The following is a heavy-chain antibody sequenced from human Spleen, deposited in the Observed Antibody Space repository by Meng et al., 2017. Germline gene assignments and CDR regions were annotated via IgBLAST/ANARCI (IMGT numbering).Heavy chain of an antibody. CDR2: IDPNTDGT. CDR1: GYTFTGHY. J-gene: IGHJ4*02. CDR3: ARDEDISAAGKLFSDY. D-gene: IGHD6-13*01. V-gene: IGHV1-2*06. Sequence: ASVKVSCKASGYTFTGHYLHWVRQAPGQGLEWMGRIDPNTDGTKFAQKFQGRVTMTGDTSISTAYMELSGLRSDDTAMYYCARDEDISAAGKLFSDYWGQGTLVTVSS.